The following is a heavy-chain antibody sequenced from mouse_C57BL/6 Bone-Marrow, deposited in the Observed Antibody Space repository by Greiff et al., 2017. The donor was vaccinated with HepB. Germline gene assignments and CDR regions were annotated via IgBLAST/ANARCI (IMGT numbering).Heavy chain of an antibody. CDR3: AREEDNDYDQTAWFAY. V-gene: IGHV1-59*01. CDR1: GYTFTSYW. J-gene: IGHJ3*01. Sequence: VKLQQSGAELVRPGTSVKLSCKASGYTFTSYWMHWVKQRPGQGLEWIGVIDPSDSYTNYNQKFKGKATLTVDTSSSTAYMQLRSLTSEDSAVYYCAREEDNDYDQTAWFAYWGQGTLVTVSA. CDR2: IDPSDSYT. D-gene: IGHD2-4*01.